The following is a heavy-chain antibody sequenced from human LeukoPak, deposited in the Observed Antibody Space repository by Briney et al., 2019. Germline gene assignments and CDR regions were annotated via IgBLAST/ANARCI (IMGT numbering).Heavy chain of an antibody. V-gene: IGHV3-13*01. CDR1: GFTFSSYD. D-gene: IGHD3-3*01. Sequence: PGGSLRLSCAASGFTFSSYDMHWVRQSTGKGLEWVSVIGTAGDTYYPGSVKGRFTSSRENAKNSLYLQMKSLRAEDTAVYYCARGSYYDFWSGYYISVRYFDYWGQGTLVTVSS. CDR3: ARGSYYDFWSGYYISVRYFDY. CDR2: IGTAGDT. J-gene: IGHJ4*02.